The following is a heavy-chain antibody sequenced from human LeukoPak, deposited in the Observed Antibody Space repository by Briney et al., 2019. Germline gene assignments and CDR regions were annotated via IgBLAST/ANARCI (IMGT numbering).Heavy chain of an antibody. CDR2: INHSGST. Sequence: KTSETLSLTWALYGGSFSGYYWSWIRQPPGKGLEWLGEINHSGSTNYNPSLKSRVTISVDTSKSQFSLKLSSVTAADTAFYYCASQGHHGKIVGTTLSYFYMDVWGKGTTVTVSS. V-gene: IGHV4-34*01. CDR1: GGSFSGYY. D-gene: IGHD1-26*01. CDR3: ASQGHHGKIVGTTLSYFYMDV. J-gene: IGHJ6*03.